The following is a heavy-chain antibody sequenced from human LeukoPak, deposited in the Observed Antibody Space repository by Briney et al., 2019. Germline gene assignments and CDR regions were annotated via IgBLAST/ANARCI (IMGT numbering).Heavy chain of an antibody. V-gene: IGHV4-59*01. D-gene: IGHD2-21*01. Sequence: PSETLSLTCTVSGGSISSYYWSWIRQPPGKGLEWIGYIYYSGSTNYNPSLKSRFSISVDTSKNQFFLKLSSVTAADTAVYYCERVVMKGWFDPWGQGTLVTVSS. CDR1: GGSISSYY. CDR3: ERVVMKGWFDP. CDR2: IYYSGST. J-gene: IGHJ5*02.